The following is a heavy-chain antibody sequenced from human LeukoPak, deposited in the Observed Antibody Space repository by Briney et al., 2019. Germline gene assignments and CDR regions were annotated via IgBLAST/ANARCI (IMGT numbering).Heavy chain of an antibody. Sequence: ASVKVSCKASGYTFTGYYMHWVRQAPGQGLEWMGWINPNSGGTNYAQKFQDWVTMTRDTSISTAYMELSRLRSDDTAVYYCARDQYYGSGSSAMDVWGKGTTVTVSS. D-gene: IGHD3-10*01. CDR2: INPNSGGT. V-gene: IGHV1-2*04. CDR3: ARDQYYGSGSSAMDV. J-gene: IGHJ6*04. CDR1: GYTFTGYY.